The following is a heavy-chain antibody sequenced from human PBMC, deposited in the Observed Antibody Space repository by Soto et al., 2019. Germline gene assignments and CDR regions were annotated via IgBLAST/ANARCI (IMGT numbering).Heavy chain of an antibody. CDR1: GYTFTSYD. Sequence: ASVKVSCKASGYTFTSYDINWVRQATGQGLEWMGWMNPNSGNTGYAQKFQGGVTMTMNTSISTAYMELSSLRSEYTAVYYCARGVYSGYVSYYYYYYMDVWGKGTTVTVSS. D-gene: IGHD5-12*01. CDR3: ARGVYSGYVSYYYYYYMDV. CDR2: MNPNSGNT. V-gene: IGHV1-8*01. J-gene: IGHJ6*03.